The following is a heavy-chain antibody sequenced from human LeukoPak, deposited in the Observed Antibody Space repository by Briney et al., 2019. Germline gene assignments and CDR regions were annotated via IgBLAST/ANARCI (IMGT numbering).Heavy chain of an antibody. CDR3: ARDRMEGLVSWYWFDP. CDR1: GYTFTSYY. V-gene: IGHV1-46*01. J-gene: IGHJ5*02. Sequence: ASVKVSCKASGYTFTSYYMHWVRQAPGQGLEWMGITNPSGGSTSYAQKFQGRVTMIRDTSTSTVYMELSSLRSEDTAVYYCARDRMEGLVSWYWFDPWGQGTLVTVSS. D-gene: IGHD3/OR15-3a*01. CDR2: TNPSGGST.